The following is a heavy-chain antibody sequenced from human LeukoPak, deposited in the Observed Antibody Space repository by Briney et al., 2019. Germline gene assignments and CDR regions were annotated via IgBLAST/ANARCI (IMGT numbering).Heavy chain of an antibody. Sequence: GRSLRLSCAASGFTFSSYGMHWVRQAPGKGLEWVAVISYDGSNKYYADSVKGRFTTSRDNSKNTLYLQMNSLRAEDTAVYYCAKFPKVRGVIAGYDVWGQGTTVTVSS. CDR1: GFTFSSYG. D-gene: IGHD3-10*01. J-gene: IGHJ6*02. CDR3: AKFPKVRGVIAGYDV. CDR2: ISYDGSNK. V-gene: IGHV3-30*18.